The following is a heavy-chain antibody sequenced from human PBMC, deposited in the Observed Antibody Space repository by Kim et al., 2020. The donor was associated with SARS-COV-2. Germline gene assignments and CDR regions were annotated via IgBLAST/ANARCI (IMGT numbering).Heavy chain of an antibody. Sequence: GGSLRLSCADSGFTFSSYAMHWVRQAPGKGLEWVAVISYDGSNKYYADSVKGRFTISRDNSKNTLYLQMNSLRAEDTAVYYCARPRGGSYADAFDIWGQGTMVTVSS. CDR2: ISYDGSNK. CDR1: GFTFSSYA. J-gene: IGHJ3*02. V-gene: IGHV3-30*04. CDR3: ARPRGGSYADAFDI. D-gene: IGHD1-26*01.